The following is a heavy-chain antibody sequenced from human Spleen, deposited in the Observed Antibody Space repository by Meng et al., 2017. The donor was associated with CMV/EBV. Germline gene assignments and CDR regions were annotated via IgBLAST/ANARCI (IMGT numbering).Heavy chain of an antibody. V-gene: IGHV3-48*04. Sequence: GESLKISCAASGFTFSRYTMHWVRQAPGKGLEWVSYISGSSSTIYYADSVKGRFTISRDNAKNSLYLQMNSLRAEDTAVYYCAREYPQLAYFDYWGQGTLVTVSS. CDR1: GFTFSRYT. D-gene: IGHD6-13*01. CDR2: ISGSSSTI. CDR3: AREYPQLAYFDY. J-gene: IGHJ4*02.